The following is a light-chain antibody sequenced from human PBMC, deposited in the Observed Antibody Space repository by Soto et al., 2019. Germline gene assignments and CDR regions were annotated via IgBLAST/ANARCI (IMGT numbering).Light chain of an antibody. V-gene: IGKV1-5*01. CDR2: DAS. J-gene: IGKJ2*01. CDR1: QDISSF. CDR3: QQRDDYSHAT. Sequence: DIQMTQSPSTLSASVGDRVTISCRASQDISSFLAWYQHKPGKAPKLLIYDASTLQTGVPSRFRGSGFGTEFTLTISGLQPDDFATYYCQQRDDYSHATFGQGTKVEIK.